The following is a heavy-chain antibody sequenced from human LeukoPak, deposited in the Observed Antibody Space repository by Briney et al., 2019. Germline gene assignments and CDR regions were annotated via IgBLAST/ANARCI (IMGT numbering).Heavy chain of an antibody. J-gene: IGHJ4*02. D-gene: IGHD2-15*01. CDR2: ISNNGGYT. V-gene: IGHV3-23*01. CDR1: GFTFSSSA. CDR3: AKQLGYCSDGSCYFPY. Sequence: GGSLRLSCAASGFTFSSSAMSWVRQAPGKGLEWVSAISNNGGYTYYANSVQGRFTISRDNSKSTLCLQMNSLRAEDTAVYYCAKQLGYCSDGSCYFPYWGQGTLVTVSS.